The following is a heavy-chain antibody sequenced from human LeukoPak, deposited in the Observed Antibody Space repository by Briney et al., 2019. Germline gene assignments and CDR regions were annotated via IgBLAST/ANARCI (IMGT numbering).Heavy chain of an antibody. D-gene: IGHD3-10*01. CDR2: IIPILGIA. CDR1: GGTSSSYT. CDR3: ARSVVRGVIIPLGAFDI. Sequence: SVKVSCKASGGTSSSYTISLVRQAPGQGLEWMGRIIPILGIANYAQKFQGRVTITADKSTSTAYMELSSLRSEDTAVYYCARSVVRGVIIPLGAFDIWGQGTMVTVSS. V-gene: IGHV1-69*02. J-gene: IGHJ3*02.